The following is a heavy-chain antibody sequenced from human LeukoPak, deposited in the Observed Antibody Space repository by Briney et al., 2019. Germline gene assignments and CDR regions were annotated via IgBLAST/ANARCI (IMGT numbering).Heavy chain of an antibody. Sequence: GGSLRPSCAASGFTVSSNYMSWVRQAPGKGLEWVSVIYSGGSTYYADSVKGRFTISRDNSKNTLYLQMNSLRAEDTAVYYCARDGYSYASDAFDIWGQGTMVTVSS. CDR1: GFTVSSNY. CDR3: ARDGYSYASDAFDI. J-gene: IGHJ3*02. D-gene: IGHD5-18*01. V-gene: IGHV3-66*01. CDR2: IYSGGST.